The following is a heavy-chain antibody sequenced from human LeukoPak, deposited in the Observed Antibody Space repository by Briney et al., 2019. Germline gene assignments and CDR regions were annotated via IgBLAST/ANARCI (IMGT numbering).Heavy chain of an antibody. D-gene: IGHD1-1*01. CDR3: ARDRTGANHMDV. V-gene: IGHV1-2*02. J-gene: IGHJ6*02. CDR2: INPNSGGT. CDR1: GYTFTGYY. Sequence: ASVKVSCKASGYTFTGYYMHWVRQAPGQGLEWMGWINPNSGGTNYAQKFQGRVTMTRDTSISTAYMELSRLRSDDTAVYYCARDRTGANHMDVWGQGTTVIVSS.